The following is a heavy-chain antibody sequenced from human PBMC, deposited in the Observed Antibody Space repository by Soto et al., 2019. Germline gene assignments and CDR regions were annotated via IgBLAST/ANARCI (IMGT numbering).Heavy chain of an antibody. J-gene: IGHJ5*02. CDR3: ARESVASASNWFDP. V-gene: IGHV1-2*04. D-gene: IGHD5-12*01. CDR2: FNPDNGDT. CDR1: GYTLTELS. Sequence: ASVKVSCKVSGYTLTELSMHWVRQAPGKGLEWMGGFNPDNGDTNYAQKFQGWVTMTKDTSISTAYMELSRLRSDDTAVYYCARESVASASNWFDPWGQGTLVTVSS.